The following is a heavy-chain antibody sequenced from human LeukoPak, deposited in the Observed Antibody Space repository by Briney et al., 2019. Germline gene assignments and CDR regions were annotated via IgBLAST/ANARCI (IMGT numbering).Heavy chain of an antibody. CDR3: ARGSPVYSSGWYVDY. D-gene: IGHD6-19*01. Sequence: GGSLRLSCAASGFIFSNYGMHWVRQAPGKGLEWVAFIRYDGNGNYYGDSVEGRFTISRDSSKNTLSLQMNSLRAEDTAVYYCARGSPVYSSGWYVDYWGQGTLVTVSS. CDR1: GFIFSNYG. J-gene: IGHJ4*02. V-gene: IGHV3-30*02. CDR2: IRYDGNGN.